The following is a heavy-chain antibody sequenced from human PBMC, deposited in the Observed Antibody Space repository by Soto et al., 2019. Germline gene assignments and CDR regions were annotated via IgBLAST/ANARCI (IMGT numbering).Heavy chain of an antibody. CDR3: ARAKGMAENYYYYGPDS. CDR1: GYTFSTHA. J-gene: IGHJ6*02. Sequence: ASVKVSCKASGYTFSTHAMHWVRQAPGQSLEWMGWINGGTGQTKHSHRFQDRVTITRDTSASTAYMELSSLRSEDTAVYYCARAKGMAENYYYYGPDSSGQGTTVTVCS. CDR2: INGGTGQT. V-gene: IGHV1-3*01.